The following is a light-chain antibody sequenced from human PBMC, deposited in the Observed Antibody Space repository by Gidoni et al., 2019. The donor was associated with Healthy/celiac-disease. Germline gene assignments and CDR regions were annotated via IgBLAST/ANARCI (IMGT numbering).Light chain of an antibody. Sequence: SYELTQPPSVSVSPGQTASITCSGDKLGDKYACWYQQKPGQSPVLVIYQDSKRPSGIPERFSGPNSGNTATLTISGTQAMDGADYYCQAWDSTGVFGGGTKLTVL. J-gene: IGLJ2*01. CDR3: QAWDSTGV. V-gene: IGLV3-1*01. CDR1: KLGDKY. CDR2: QDS.